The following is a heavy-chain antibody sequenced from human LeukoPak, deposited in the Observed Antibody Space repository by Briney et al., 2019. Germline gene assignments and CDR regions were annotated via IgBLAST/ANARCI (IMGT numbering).Heavy chain of an antibody. Sequence: GASVRVSCKASGYTFTSYFIHWVRQAPGQGLEWMGIINPSGGSTSYAQKFQGRVTMTRDMSTSTVYMELSSLRSEDTAVYYCARDLASAAAAGEYYFDYWGQGTLVTVSS. V-gene: IGHV1-46*01. CDR2: INPSGGST. CDR1: GYTFTSYF. D-gene: IGHD6-13*01. J-gene: IGHJ4*02. CDR3: ARDLASAAAAGEYYFDY.